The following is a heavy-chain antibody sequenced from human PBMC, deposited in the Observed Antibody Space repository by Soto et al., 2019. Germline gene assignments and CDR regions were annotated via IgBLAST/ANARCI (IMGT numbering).Heavy chain of an antibody. CDR2: ISSSSSTI. CDR3: AKGREMATTPFDY. CDR1: GFTFSSYS. V-gene: IGHV3-48*01. J-gene: IGHJ4*02. Sequence: GGSLRLSCAASGFTFSSYSMNWVRQAPGKGLEWVSYISSSSSTIYYADSVKGRFTISRDNSKNTLYLQMNSLRAEDTAVYYCAKGREMATTPFDYWGQGTLVTVSS. D-gene: IGHD1-1*01.